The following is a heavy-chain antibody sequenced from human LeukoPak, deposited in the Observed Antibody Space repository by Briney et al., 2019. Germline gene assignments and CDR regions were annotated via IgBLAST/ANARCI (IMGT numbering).Heavy chain of an antibody. J-gene: IGHJ4*02. CDR1: GGTFSSYA. Sequence: SVKVSRKASGGTFSSYAISWVRQAPGQGLEWMGGIIPIFGTANYAQKFQGRVTITTDESTSTAYMELSSLRSEDTAVYYCARVLRTYYYGSGPYYFDYWGQGTLVTVSS. CDR2: IIPIFGTA. V-gene: IGHV1-69*05. CDR3: ARVLRTYYYGSGPYYFDY. D-gene: IGHD3-10*01.